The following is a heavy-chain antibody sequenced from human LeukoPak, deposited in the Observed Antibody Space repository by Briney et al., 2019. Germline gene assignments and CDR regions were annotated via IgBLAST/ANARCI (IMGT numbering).Heavy chain of an antibody. CDR3: ARGQQYGDYNRFDP. J-gene: IGHJ5*02. Sequence: ASVKVSCKASGYTFTNYYMHWVRQAPGQGLEWMGRLNPNSGGTNYAQKFQGRVTMTRYTSISTTYMELSRLRSDDTAVYYCARGQQYGDYNRFDPWGQGTLVTVSS. D-gene: IGHD4-17*01. CDR1: GYTFTNYY. V-gene: IGHV1-2*06. CDR2: LNPNSGGT.